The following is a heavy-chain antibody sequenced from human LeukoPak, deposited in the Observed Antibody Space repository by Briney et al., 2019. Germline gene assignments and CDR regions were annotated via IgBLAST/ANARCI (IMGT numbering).Heavy chain of an antibody. CDR1: GGSISSGDYY. V-gene: IGHV4-30-4*01. CDR3: ARAPQYYYDSSGQYGMDV. CDR2: IYYSGST. J-gene: IGHJ6*02. Sequence: SETLSLTCTVSGGSISSGDYYWGWIRQPPGKGLEWIGYIYYSGSTYYNPSLKSRVTISVDTSKNQFSLKLSSVTAADTAVYYCARAPQYYYDSSGQYGMDVWGQGTTVTVSS. D-gene: IGHD3-22*01.